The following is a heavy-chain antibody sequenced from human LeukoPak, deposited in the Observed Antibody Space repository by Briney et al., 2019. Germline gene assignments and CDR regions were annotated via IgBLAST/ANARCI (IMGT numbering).Heavy chain of an antibody. CDR3: VREDTPATANY. J-gene: IGHJ4*02. V-gene: IGHV3-48*01. Sequence: GGSLRLSCAASGFTFSDYAMNWVRQAPGKGLEWVSYISKSSDTIYHADSVRGRFTISRDNSKDTLFLQMHSLRPGDTAVYYCVREDTPATANYWGQGTLVTISS. CDR1: GFTFSDYA. D-gene: IGHD2-21*02. CDR2: ISKSSDTI.